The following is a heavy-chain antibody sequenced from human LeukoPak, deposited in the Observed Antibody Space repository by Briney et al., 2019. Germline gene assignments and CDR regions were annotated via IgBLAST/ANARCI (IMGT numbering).Heavy chain of an antibody. V-gene: IGHV3-74*01. D-gene: IGHD3-9*01. J-gene: IGHJ6*02. CDR3: AREGTLLRYFDPTAGDYGMDV. CDR1: GFTFSSYW. Sequence: GGSLRLSCAASGFTFSSYWMHWVRQAPGKGLVWVSRINSGGSSTSYADSVKGRFTISRDNAKNSLYLQMNSLRAEDTAVYYCAREGTLLRYFDPTAGDYGMDVWGQGTTVTVSS. CDR2: INSGGSST.